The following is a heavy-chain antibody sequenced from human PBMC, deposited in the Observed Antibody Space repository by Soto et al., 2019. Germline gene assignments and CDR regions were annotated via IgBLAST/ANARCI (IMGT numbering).Heavy chain of an antibody. CDR2: ISYEGLNT. V-gene: IGHV3-30*18. D-gene: IGHD1-1*01. CDR3: AKLIYPLNSSGLDV. Sequence: QVQLVQSGGGVVQPGRSLRLSCATSGFTFSSYDMQWVRHAPGKGLEWVALISYEGLNTYYADSVRGRFIISRDNSKNILYLQMHSLRPDDTAVYYSAKLIYPLNSSGLDVWGQGATVIVSS. CDR1: GFTFSSYD. J-gene: IGHJ6*02.